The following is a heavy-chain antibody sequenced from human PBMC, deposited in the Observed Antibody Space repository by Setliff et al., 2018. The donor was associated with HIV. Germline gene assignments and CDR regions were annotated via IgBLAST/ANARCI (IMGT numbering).Heavy chain of an antibody. CDR2: IIPIFGST. Sequence: SVKVSCKASGGTFSNYAFSWVRQAPGQGLERMGGIIPIFGSTKYAQKFQGRVTISADESTTTADMELSSLRSEDTAVYYCARDDHYYDSGSYYSDWYFDLWGRGTLVTVSS. D-gene: IGHD3-10*01. V-gene: IGHV1-69*13. CDR3: ARDDHYYDSGSYYSDWYFDL. CDR1: GGTFSNYA. J-gene: IGHJ2*01.